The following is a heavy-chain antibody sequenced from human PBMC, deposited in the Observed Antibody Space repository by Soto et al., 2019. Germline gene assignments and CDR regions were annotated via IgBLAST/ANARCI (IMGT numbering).Heavy chain of an antibody. J-gene: IGHJ6*02. CDR2: ISYDGSNK. Sequence: SCKASGGTFSSYAMHWVRQAPGKGLEWVAVISYDGSNKYYADSVKGRFTISRDNSKNTLYLQMNSLRAEDTAVYYCARGIAVAQSYYGMDVWGQGTTVTVSS. D-gene: IGHD2-21*01. CDR3: ARGIAVAQSYYGMDV. V-gene: IGHV3-30-3*01. CDR1: GGTFSSYA.